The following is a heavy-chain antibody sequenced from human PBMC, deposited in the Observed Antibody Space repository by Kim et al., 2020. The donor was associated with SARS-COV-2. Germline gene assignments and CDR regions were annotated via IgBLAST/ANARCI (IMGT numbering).Heavy chain of an antibody. CDR3: AREPWYYYGSGSYYNTPVGYYYYYGMDV. Sequence: ASVKVSCKASGYTFTSYYMHWVRQAPGQGLEWMGIINPSGGSTCYAQKFQGRVTMTRDTSTSTVYMELSSLRSEDTAVYYCAREPWYYYGSGSYYNTPVGYYYYYGMDVWGQGTTVTVSS. V-gene: IGHV1-46*01. J-gene: IGHJ6*02. CDR1: GYTFTSYY. CDR2: INPSGGST. D-gene: IGHD3-10*01.